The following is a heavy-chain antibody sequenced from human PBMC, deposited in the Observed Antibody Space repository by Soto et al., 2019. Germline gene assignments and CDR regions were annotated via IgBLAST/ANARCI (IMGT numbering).Heavy chain of an antibody. J-gene: IGHJ6*02. CDR1: GGTFSSYA. CDR2: IIPIFGTA. Sequence: QVQLVQSGAEVKKPGSSVKVSCKASGGTFSSYAISWVRQAPGQGLEWMGGIIPIFGTANYAQKFQGRVTITADESTSTAYMELSSLRTEDTAVYYCARDVMVRGKYYYYGMDVWGQGTTVTVSS. CDR3: ARDVMVRGKYYYYGMDV. D-gene: IGHD3-10*01. V-gene: IGHV1-69*01.